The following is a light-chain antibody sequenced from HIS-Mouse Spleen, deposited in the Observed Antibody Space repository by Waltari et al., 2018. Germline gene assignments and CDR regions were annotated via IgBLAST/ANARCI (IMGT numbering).Light chain of an antibody. V-gene: IGLV3-16*01. Sequence: SYELTQPPSVSVSLGQMARITCSGEALPNTYAYWYQQKPGQFPVLVIYKDSERPSGIPERFSGSSSGTIVTLTISGVQAEDEADYYCLSADSSGTWVFGGGTKLTVL. CDR2: KDS. CDR3: LSADSSGTWV. CDR1: ALPNTY. J-gene: IGLJ3*02.